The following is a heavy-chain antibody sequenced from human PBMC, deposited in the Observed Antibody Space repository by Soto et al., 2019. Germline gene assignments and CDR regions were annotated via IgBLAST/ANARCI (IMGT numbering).Heavy chain of an antibody. CDR1: GGSISSSNW. CDR3: ARDSGELGMGGMDV. D-gene: IGHD7-27*01. CDR2: IYHSGST. J-gene: IGHJ6*02. V-gene: IGHV4-4*02. Sequence: SETLSLTCAVSGGSISSSNWWSWVRQPPGKGLEWIGEIYHSGSTNYNPSLKSRVTISVDKSKNQFSLKLSSVTAADTAVYHCARDSGELGMGGMDVWGQGTTVTVSS.